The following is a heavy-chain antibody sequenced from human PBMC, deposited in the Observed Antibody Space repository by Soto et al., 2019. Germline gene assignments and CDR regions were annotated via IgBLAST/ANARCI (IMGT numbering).Heavy chain of an antibody. Sequence: ASVKVSCKASGYTFTGYYMHWVRQAPGQGLEWMGWINPNSGGTNYAQKFQGWVTMTRDTSISTAYMELSRLRSDDTAVYYCASDLLELRYWFDPWGQGTLVTVSS. V-gene: IGHV1-2*04. CDR3: ASDLLELRYWFDP. CDR1: GYTFTGYY. J-gene: IGHJ5*02. D-gene: IGHD1-7*01. CDR2: INPNSGGT.